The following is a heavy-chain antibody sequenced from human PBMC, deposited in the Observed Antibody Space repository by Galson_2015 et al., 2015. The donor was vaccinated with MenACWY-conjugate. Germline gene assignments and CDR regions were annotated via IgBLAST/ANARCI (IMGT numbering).Heavy chain of an antibody. V-gene: IGHV3-21*01. CDR2: IDSSSTYI. J-gene: IGHJ4*02. D-gene: IGHD4-17*01. CDR3: AKSYGDSLRWDH. Sequence: SLRLSCAASGFTFSVCSMNWVRRAPGKGLEWVSSIDSSSTYIYYADSLKGRSTISRDNAKNSLTLQMNSLRVEDTAVYYCAKSYGDSLRWDHWGRGTLVTVSS. CDR1: GFTFSVCS.